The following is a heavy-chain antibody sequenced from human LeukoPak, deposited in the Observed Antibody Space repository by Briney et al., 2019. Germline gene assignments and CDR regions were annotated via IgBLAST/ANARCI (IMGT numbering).Heavy chain of an antibody. CDR2: ISSNGGST. D-gene: IGHD4/OR15-4a*01. CDR3: ARVGSSDYGNPFDY. V-gene: IGHV3-64*01. J-gene: IGHJ4*02. Sequence: QPGGSLRLSCAASGFTLSSYAMHRVRQAPGKGLEYVSAISSNGGSTYYANSVKGRFTISRDNSKNTLYLQMGSLRAEDMAVYYCARVGSSDYGNPFDYWGQGTLVTVSS. CDR1: GFTLSSYA.